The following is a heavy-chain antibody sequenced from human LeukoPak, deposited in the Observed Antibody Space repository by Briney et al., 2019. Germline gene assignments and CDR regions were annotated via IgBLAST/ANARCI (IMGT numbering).Heavy chain of an antibody. CDR3: ARGYYYDSSGYDY. J-gene: IGHJ4*02. D-gene: IGHD3-22*01. CDR2: ISGSGGST. Sequence: PGGSLRLSCAASGFTFSSYAMSWVRQAPGKGLEWVSAISGSGGSTYCADSVKGRFTISRDNSKNTLYLQMNSLRAEDTAVYYCARGYYYDSSGYDYWGQGTLVTVSS. CDR1: GFTFSSYA. V-gene: IGHV3-23*01.